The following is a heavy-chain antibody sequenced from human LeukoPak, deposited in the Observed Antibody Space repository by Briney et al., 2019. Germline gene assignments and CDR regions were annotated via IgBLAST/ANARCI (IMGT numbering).Heavy chain of an antibody. J-gene: IGHJ4*02. Sequence: GGSLTLSCAASGFTFNYAWMSWGRQAPGKGLEWVGRIRSKTDGGTTDYAAPVKGRFTISRDDSKNTLYLQMNSLKTEDTAVYYCTTGAAGNWGQGTLVTVSS. V-gene: IGHV3-15*01. CDR3: TTGAAGN. D-gene: IGHD2-15*01. CDR2: IRSKTDGGTT. CDR1: GFTFNYAW.